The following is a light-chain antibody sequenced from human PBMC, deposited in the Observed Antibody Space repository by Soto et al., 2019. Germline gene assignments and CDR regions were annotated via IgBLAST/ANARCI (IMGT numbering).Light chain of an antibody. CDR3: AAWDASLSEV. J-gene: IGLJ1*01. Sequence: QSALTQPPSSSGTPGQRVTISCSGSSSNIGSNYVYWYQQLPGTAPKLLIYRNNQRPSGVPDRFSGSKSGTSASLAISGLRSEDEADYYCAAWDASLSEVFGTGTKVTVL. CDR2: RNN. V-gene: IGLV1-47*01. CDR1: SSNIGSNY.